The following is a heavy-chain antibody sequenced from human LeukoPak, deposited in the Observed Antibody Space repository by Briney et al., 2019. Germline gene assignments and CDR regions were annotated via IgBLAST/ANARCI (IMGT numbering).Heavy chain of an antibody. CDR2: ISSSSSYI. V-gene: IGHV3-21*04. CDR3: AKGASIAAAGPLVGPYYYYYGMDV. J-gene: IGHJ6*02. Sequence: GGSLRLSCAASGFTFSSYSMNWVRQAPGKGLEWVSSISSSSSYIYYADSVKGRFTISRDNAKNSLYLQMNSLRAEDTALYYCAKGASIAAAGPLVGPYYYYYGMDVWGQGTTVTVSS. CDR1: GFTFSSYS. D-gene: IGHD6-13*01.